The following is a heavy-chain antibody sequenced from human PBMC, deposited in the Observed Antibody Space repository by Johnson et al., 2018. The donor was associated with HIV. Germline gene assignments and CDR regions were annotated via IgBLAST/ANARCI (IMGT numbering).Heavy chain of an antibody. CDR1: GVTFSSHA. D-gene: IGHD1-20*01. CDR3: ARGGTYNWSPDRIGKAFDI. V-gene: IGHV3-13*01. CDR2: IGTAGDT. Sequence: VQLVESGGGVVQPGRSLRLSCAASGVTFSSHAMHWVRQATGKGLEWVSAIGTAGDTYYPGSVKGRFTISRANAKNSLYLQMNSLRAEDTALYYCARGGTYNWSPDRIGKAFDIWGQGTTVTVSS. J-gene: IGHJ3*02.